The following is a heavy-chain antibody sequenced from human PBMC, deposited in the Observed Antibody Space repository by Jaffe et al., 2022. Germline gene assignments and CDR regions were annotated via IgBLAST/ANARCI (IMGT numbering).Heavy chain of an antibody. D-gene: IGHD5-18*01. Sequence: QVQLVQSGAEVKKPGSSVKVSCKASGGTFSSYAISWVRQAPGQGLEWMGGIIPIFGTANYAQKFQGRVTITADESTSTAYMELSSLRSEDTAVYYCARVLGGYSYGYDIHDAFDIWGQGTMVTVSS. CDR3: ARVLGGYSYGYDIHDAFDI. V-gene: IGHV1-69*01. J-gene: IGHJ3*02. CDR1: GGTFSSYA. CDR2: IIPIFGTA.